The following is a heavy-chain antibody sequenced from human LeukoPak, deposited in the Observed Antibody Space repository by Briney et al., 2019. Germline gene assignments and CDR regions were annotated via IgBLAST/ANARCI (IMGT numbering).Heavy chain of an antibody. CDR3: ARGSRLGFIGSSGYYIDY. Sequence: SETLSLTCTVSGGSISSYYWSWIRQPPGKGLEWIGYIYYSGSTNYNPSLKSRVTISVDTSKNQFSLKLSSVTAADTAVYYCARGSRLGFIGSSGYYIDYWGQGTLVTVSS. D-gene: IGHD3-22*01. CDR1: GGSISSYY. CDR2: IYYSGST. J-gene: IGHJ4*02. V-gene: IGHV4-59*08.